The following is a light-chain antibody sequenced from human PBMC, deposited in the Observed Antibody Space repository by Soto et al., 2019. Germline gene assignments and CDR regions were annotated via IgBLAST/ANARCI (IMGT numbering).Light chain of an antibody. Sequence: QSVLTQPPSASGTPGQRVTISCSGSSSNIGSNYVYWYQQLPGTAPKLLIYSNNQRPSGVPDRFSGSKSGTSASLAISGLRSEDEADYYCTSYTNRGGLWVFGGGTKLTVL. CDR3: TSYTNRGGLWV. J-gene: IGLJ3*02. CDR1: SSNIGSNY. CDR2: SNN. V-gene: IGLV1-47*02.